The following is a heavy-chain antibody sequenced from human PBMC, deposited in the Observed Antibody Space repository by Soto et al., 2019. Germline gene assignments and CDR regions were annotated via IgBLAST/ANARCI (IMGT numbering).Heavy chain of an antibody. V-gene: IGHV1-8*01. CDR1: GYTFTSYD. J-gene: IGHJ5*02. D-gene: IGHD1-20*01. CDR2: MNPNSGNT. CDR3: ARGNSEVAWFDP. Sequence: ASLKVSCKASGYTFTSYDINWVRQATGQGLEWMGWMNPNSGNTGYAQKFQGRVTMTRNTSISTAYMELSSLRSEDTAVYYCARGNSEVAWFDPWGQGTLVNVSS.